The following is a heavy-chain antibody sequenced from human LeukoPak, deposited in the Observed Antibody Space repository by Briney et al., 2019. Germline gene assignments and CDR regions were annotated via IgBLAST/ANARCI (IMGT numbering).Heavy chain of an antibody. CDR1: GYTFTSNY. D-gene: IGHD5-18*01. Sequence: GASVKVSCKASGYTFTSNYIHWVRQAPGQGLEWMGMIYPRDGSTSYTQKFQGRVTMTRDTSISTAYMELSRLRSDDTAVYYCARVYSRDTAYPYRGQGTLVTVSS. CDR3: ARVYSRDTAYPY. J-gene: IGHJ4*02. V-gene: IGHV1-2*02. CDR2: IYPRDGST.